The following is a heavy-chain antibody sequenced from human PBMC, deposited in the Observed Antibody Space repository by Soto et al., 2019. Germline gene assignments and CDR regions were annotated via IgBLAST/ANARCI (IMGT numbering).Heavy chain of an antibody. D-gene: IGHD2-15*01. V-gene: IGHV3-23*01. Sequence: LRLSCVVSGFTFNNYAMNWVRLAPGKGLEWVSSISDSGGSTYYADSVKGRFTISRDNSKNTLYLQMNSLRAEDTAVYYCAKGRASGGLYGMDVWGQGTTVTVSS. CDR1: GFTFNNYA. CDR3: AKGRASGGLYGMDV. CDR2: ISDSGGST. J-gene: IGHJ6*02.